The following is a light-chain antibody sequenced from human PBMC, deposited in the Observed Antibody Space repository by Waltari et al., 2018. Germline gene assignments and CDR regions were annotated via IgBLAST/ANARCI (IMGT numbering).Light chain of an antibody. Sequence: CRDRQSSTMMSLTCDQQKRGQAPRLLIYGTSSRATGIPDRCSGSGSGTDFTLTISRLEPEDFAVYYCQQYDGEVVTFGGGTKVEI. CDR3: QQYDGEVVT. J-gene: IGKJ4*01. CDR1: QSSTMMS. V-gene: IGKV3-20*01. CDR2: GTS.